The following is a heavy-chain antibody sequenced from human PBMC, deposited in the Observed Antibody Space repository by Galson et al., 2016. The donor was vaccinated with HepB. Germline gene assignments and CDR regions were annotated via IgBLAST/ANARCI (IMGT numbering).Heavy chain of an antibody. V-gene: IGHV1-18*04. D-gene: IGHD4/OR15-4a*01. CDR1: GYTFTTYG. CDR2: ISPYNGNT. Sequence: SVKVSCKASGYTFTTYGISWVRQAPGQGLEWMGWISPYNGNTNYAQNLQGRVTMTTDTSTSTAYMEVRSLRSDDTAVYYCARDTTMVVTSGYTLPFDYWGQGTLVTVSS. CDR3: ARDTTMVVTSGYTLPFDY. J-gene: IGHJ4*02.